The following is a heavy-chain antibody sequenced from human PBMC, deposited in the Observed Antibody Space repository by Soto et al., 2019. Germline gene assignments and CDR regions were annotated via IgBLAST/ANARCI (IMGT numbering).Heavy chain of an antibody. CDR2: ISVSGGTT. CDR1: GFTFSSYA. V-gene: IGHV3-23*01. D-gene: IGHD6-13*01. J-gene: IGHJ4*02. Sequence: GGSLRLSCAASGFTFSSYAMCWVRQAPGKGLEWVSTISVSGGTTFYADSVKGRFSISRDNSKNTLYLQMNSLRAEDTAVYYCAKSYGSSWRNSFDYWGQGTLVTVSS. CDR3: AKSYGSSWRNSFDY.